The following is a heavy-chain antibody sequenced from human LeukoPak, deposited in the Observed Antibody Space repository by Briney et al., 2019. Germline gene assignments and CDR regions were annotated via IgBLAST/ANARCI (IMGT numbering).Heavy chain of an antibody. CDR3: ARHGSGRYYPAEGRVDY. J-gene: IGHJ4*02. V-gene: IGHV1-46*03. Sequence: ASVKVSCKAFGYGFTSYYIHWVRQAPGQGLEWMGIINPSVGGTTYARKFQGRVTMTRDTSTSTVYMELSSLRSEDTAAYYCARHGSGRYYPAEGRVDYWGQGTLVTVSS. CDR2: INPSVGGT. CDR1: GYGFTSYY. D-gene: IGHD3-10*01.